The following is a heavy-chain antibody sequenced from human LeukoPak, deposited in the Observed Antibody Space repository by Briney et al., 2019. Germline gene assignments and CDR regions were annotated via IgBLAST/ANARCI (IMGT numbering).Heavy chain of an antibody. CDR2: INHSGST. V-gene: IGHV4-34*01. D-gene: IGHD2-2*01. Sequence: SETLSLTCAVYGGSFSGYYWSWICQPPGKGLEWIGQINHSGSTNYNPSLKSRVTISVDTSKNQFSLKLSSVTAADTAVYYCARGARYCSSTSCYVDWFVPWGEGTLVSVSS. CDR1: GGSFSGYY. CDR3: ARGARYCSSTSCYVDWFVP. J-gene: IGHJ5*02.